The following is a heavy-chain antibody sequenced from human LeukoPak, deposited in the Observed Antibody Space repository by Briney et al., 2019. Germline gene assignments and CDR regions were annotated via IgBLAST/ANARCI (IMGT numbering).Heavy chain of an antibody. CDR3: ARLYSSGWPLEGFDI. Sequence: ASVKVSCEASGDTFTNYAISWVRQAPGQGLEWMGWISAYNGNTNYAQKVQGRVTMTTDTSTSTAYMELRSLRYDDTAVYYCARLYSSGWPLEGFDIWGKGTTVTVSS. V-gene: IGHV1-18*01. J-gene: IGHJ3*02. CDR1: GDTFTNYA. CDR2: ISAYNGNT. D-gene: IGHD6-19*01.